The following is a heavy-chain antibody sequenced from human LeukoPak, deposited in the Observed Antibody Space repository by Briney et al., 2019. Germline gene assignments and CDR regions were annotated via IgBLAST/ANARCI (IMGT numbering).Heavy chain of an antibody. J-gene: IGHJ6*03. CDR2: IYYSGST. Sequence: PSETLSLTCTVSGGSISSSSYYWGWIRQPPGKGLEWIGSIYYSGSTYYNPSLKSRVTISVDTSKNQFSLKLSSVTVADTAVYYCARHAAPNYDFWTGYYMDVWGKGTTVTVSS. V-gene: IGHV4-39*01. CDR3: ARHAAPNYDFWTGYYMDV. CDR1: GGSISSSSYY. D-gene: IGHD3-3*01.